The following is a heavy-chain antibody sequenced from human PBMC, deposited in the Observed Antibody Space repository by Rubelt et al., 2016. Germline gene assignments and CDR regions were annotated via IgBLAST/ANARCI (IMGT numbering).Heavy chain of an antibody. V-gene: IGHV3-23*01. D-gene: IGHD1-1*01. Sequence: LEWVSVISGSGESTFYADSVRGRFTISRDNSRNTVSLQMHTLRADDTATYYCAKGLTFGGTTFDFWGQGTLVTVSS. J-gene: IGHJ4*02. CDR3: AKGLTFGGTTFDF. CDR2: ISGSGEST.